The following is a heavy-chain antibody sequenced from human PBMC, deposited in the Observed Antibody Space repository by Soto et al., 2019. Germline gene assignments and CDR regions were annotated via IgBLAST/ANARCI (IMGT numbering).Heavy chain of an antibody. V-gene: IGHV3-30*18. D-gene: IGHD6-13*01. Sequence: PGGFLRLSCAASGFTFSSDGMHWVRQAPGKGLEWVAVISYGGSNEYYVDSVKGRFTISRDNSKNMLYLQMNSLRAEDTAVYFCVKDRSNTWSFDYWGQGTLVTVSS. CDR3: VKDRSNTWSFDY. CDR2: ISYGGSNE. CDR1: GFTFSSDG. J-gene: IGHJ4*02.